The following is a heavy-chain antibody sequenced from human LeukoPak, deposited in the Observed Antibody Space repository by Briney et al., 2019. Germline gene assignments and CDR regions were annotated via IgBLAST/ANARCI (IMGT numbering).Heavy chain of an antibody. CDR2: IYTSGST. J-gene: IGHJ5*02. D-gene: IGHD3-3*01. V-gene: IGHV4-61*02. Sequence: SETLSLTXTVSGGSISSGGYYWSWIRQPAGKGLEWIGRIYTSGSTNYNPSLKSRVTISVDTSKNQFSLKLSSVTAADTAVYYCARDRIDYDFWSGYAYNWFDPWGQGTLVTVSS. CDR3: ARDRIDYDFWSGYAYNWFDP. CDR1: GGSISSGGYY.